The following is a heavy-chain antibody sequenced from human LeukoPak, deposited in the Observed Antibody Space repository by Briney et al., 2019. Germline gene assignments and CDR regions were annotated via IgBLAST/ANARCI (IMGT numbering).Heavy chain of an antibody. CDR2: ISGSGGST. CDR1: GFTFSSYA. D-gene: IGHD2-15*01. Sequence: GGSLRLSCAASGFTFSSYAMSWVRQAPGKGLEWVSAISGSGGSTYYADSVKGRFTISRDNSKNTLYLQMTSLRAEDTAVYYCAKDQRVVVVVARYGYYGMDVWGQGTTVTVSS. J-gene: IGHJ6*02. CDR3: AKDQRVVVVVARYGYYGMDV. V-gene: IGHV3-23*01.